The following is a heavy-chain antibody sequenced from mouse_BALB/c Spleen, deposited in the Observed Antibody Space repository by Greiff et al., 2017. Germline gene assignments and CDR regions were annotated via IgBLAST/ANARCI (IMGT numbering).Heavy chain of an antibody. CDR3: ARSGYYVPWFAY. J-gene: IGHJ3*01. D-gene: IGHD2-3*01. CDR1: GYNFTSYW. V-gene: IGHV1-55*01. CDR2: IYPGSGST. Sequence: QVQLQQPGAELVKPGTSVKLSCKASGYNFTSYWINWVKLRPGQGLEWIGDIYPGSGSTNYNEKFKSKATLTVDTSSSTAYMQLSSLASEDSALYYCARSGYYVPWFAYGGQGTLVTVSA.